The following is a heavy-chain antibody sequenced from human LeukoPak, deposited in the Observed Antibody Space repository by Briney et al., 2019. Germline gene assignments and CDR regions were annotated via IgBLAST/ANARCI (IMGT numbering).Heavy chain of an antibody. V-gene: IGHV4-39*01. Sequence: SETLSLTCTVSGGSISSSDYYWGWIRQPPGKGLEWIGSIYYSGSSYYNPSLKSRVTISINTSKNQFSLKLSSVTAADTAVYYCARQSTPFDYWGQGTLVTVSS. CDR2: IYYSGSS. CDR1: GGSISSSDYY. J-gene: IGHJ4*02. CDR3: ARQSTPFDY. D-gene: IGHD1-1*01.